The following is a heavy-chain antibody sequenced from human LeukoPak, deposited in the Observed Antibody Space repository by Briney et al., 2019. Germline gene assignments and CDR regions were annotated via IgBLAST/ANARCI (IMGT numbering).Heavy chain of an antibody. CDR1: GGSITSNY. CDR3: ARVVKRSYYGSGNYYNGDYFDY. J-gene: IGHJ4*02. D-gene: IGHD3-10*01. Sequence: PSETLSLTCTVSGGSITSNYWSWIRHPPGKGLEWIGYIYYRGSTNYNPSFKSRVTISVDTSKNQFSLKLSSVTAADTAVYYCARVVKRSYYGSGNYYNGDYFDYWGQGTLVTVSS. CDR2: IYYRGST. V-gene: IGHV4-59*13.